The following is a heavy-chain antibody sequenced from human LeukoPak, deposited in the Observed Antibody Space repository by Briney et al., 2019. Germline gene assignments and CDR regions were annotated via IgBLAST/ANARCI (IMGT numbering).Heavy chain of an antibody. CDR1: GFAFSSCG. CDR3: ARGGFYGSGSSFPYYFDY. V-gene: IGHV3-30*03. CDR2: ISYDGSNK. J-gene: IGHJ4*02. Sequence: PGRSLRLSCAASGFAFSSCGMHWVRQAPGKGLEWVAVISYDGSNKYYADSVKGRFTISRDNSKNTLYLQMNSLRAEDTAVYYCARGGFYGSGSSFPYYFDYWGQGTLVTVSS. D-gene: IGHD3-10*01.